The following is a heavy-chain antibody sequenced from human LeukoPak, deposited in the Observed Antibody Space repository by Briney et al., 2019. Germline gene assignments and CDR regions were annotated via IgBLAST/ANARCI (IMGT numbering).Heavy chain of an antibody. D-gene: IGHD3-16*01. Sequence: PSETLSLTCAVSGGSISSGGYSWSWIRQPPGKGLEWIGYIYHSGSTYYNPSLKSRVTISVDTSKNQFSLKLSSVTAADTAVYYCAGGKSHFDYWGQGTLVTVSS. J-gene: IGHJ4*02. CDR3: AGGKSHFDY. CDR1: GGSISSGGYS. CDR2: IYHSGST. V-gene: IGHV4-30-2*02.